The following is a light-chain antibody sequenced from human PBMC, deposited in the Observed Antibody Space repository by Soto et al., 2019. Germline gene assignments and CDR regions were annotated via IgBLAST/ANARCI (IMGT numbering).Light chain of an antibody. Sequence: EIVLTQSPGTLSLSPGERATLSCRASQSVSSSYLAWYQQKPGQAPRLLICGASSRATGIPDRFSGSGSGTDFTLTISILEPEDFAVYYCQQYGSSPRLTFGGGTKVEIK. V-gene: IGKV3-20*01. CDR3: QQYGSSPRLT. CDR1: QSVSSSY. J-gene: IGKJ4*01. CDR2: GAS.